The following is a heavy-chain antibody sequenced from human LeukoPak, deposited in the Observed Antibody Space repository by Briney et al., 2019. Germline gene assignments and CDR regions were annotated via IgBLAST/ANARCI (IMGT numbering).Heavy chain of an antibody. CDR2: INHSGST. J-gene: IGHJ5*02. Sequence: PSETLSLTCAVYGGSFSGYYWSWIRRPPGKGLEWIGEINHSGSTNYNPSLKSRVTISVDTSKNQFSLKLSSVTAADTAVYYCARVQMAYSSGWNWFDPWGQGTLVTVSS. CDR3: ARVQMAYSSGWNWFDP. CDR1: GGSFSGYY. D-gene: IGHD6-19*01. V-gene: IGHV4-34*01.